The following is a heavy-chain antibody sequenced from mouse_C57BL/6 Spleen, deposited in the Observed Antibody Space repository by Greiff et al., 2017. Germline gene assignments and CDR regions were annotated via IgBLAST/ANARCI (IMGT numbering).Heavy chain of an antibody. CDR3: GRLDSSGYGDY. D-gene: IGHD3-2*02. J-gene: IGHJ2*01. V-gene: IGHV1-63*01. Sequence: QVQLQQSGAELVRPGTSVKMSCKASGYTFTSYWIGWAKQRPGNGVEWIGEIYPGGGYTNYNEKVKGKATLTADKSSSTAYMQCISLTAEDSAFYYGGRLDSSGYGDYWGQGTTLTVSS. CDR1: GYTFTSYW. CDR2: IYPGGGYT.